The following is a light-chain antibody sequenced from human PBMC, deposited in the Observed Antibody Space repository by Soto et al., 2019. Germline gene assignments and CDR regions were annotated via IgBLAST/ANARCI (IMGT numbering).Light chain of an antibody. CDR1: QSVSSY. Sequence: IVLTQSPVTLSLSPGERATLSCRASQSVSSYLAWYQQKPGQAPRLLIYDVSNRATGIPARFSGSGSGTDFTLTISSLDPEDFAVYYCQHRANWPLTFGGGTTVEIK. CDR3: QHRANWPLT. CDR2: DVS. V-gene: IGKV3-11*01. J-gene: IGKJ4*01.